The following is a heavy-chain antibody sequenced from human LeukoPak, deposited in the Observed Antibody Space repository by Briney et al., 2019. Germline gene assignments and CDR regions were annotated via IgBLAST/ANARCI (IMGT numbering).Heavy chain of an antibody. V-gene: IGHV3-30*02. CDR2: IRYDGSSE. J-gene: IGHJ4*02. CDR3: AKDRELELPFDY. CDR1: GFTFSRFG. Sequence: PGGSLRLSCTASGFTFSRFGMNWVRQAPGKGLEWVAFIRYDGSSEYYVDSVKGRFTISRDDSKNTLHLQMNSLRAEDTAVYYCAKDRELELPFDYWGQGTLVTVSS. D-gene: IGHD1-7*01.